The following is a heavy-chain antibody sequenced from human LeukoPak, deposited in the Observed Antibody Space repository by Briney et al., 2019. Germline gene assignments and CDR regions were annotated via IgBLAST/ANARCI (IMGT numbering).Heavy chain of an antibody. V-gene: IGHV3-53*01. J-gene: IGHJ4*02. CDR3: ARDWAY. CDR2: IYSGGST. D-gene: IGHD3-16*01. Sequence: GGSLRLSCAASGFTVSSNCMSWVRQAPGKALEWVSVIYSGGSTYYADSVKGRFTLSRDNSKNTLYLQMNSLRAEDTAVYYCARDWAYWGQGTLVTVSS. CDR1: GFTVSSNC.